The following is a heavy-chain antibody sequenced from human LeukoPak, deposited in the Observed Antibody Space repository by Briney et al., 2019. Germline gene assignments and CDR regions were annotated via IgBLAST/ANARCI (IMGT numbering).Heavy chain of an antibody. CDR3: ARDSLYYFDY. CDR2: ISGSGGNV. Sequence: GGSLRLSCAASGFTFSSYGMSWVRQAPGKGLEWVSSISGSGGNVYYAGSVRGRFTISRDNSKNTVYLQMNSLRTEDTATYYCARDSLYYFDYWGQGTLVTVST. CDR1: GFTFSSYG. J-gene: IGHJ4*02. V-gene: IGHV3-23*01.